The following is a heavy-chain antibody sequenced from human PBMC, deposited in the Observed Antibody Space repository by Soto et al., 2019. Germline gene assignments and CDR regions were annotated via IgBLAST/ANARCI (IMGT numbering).Heavy chain of an antibody. CDR1: GFTFSSYS. CDR3: ARGYDSSGYWGLYFDY. D-gene: IGHD3-22*01. Sequence: VQLVESGGGLVKPGGSLRLSCAASGFTFSSYSMNWVRQAPGKGLEWIGEINHSGSTNYNPSLKSRVTISVDTSKNQFSLKLSSVTAADTAVYYCARGYDSSGYWGLYFDYWGQGTLVTVSS. CDR2: INHSGST. V-gene: IGHV4-34*01. J-gene: IGHJ4*02.